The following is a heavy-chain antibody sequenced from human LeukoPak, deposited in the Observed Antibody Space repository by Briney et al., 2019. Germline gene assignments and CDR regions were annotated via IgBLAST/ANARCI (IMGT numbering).Heavy chain of an antibody. D-gene: IGHD1-26*01. CDR1: GFTFSSYE. CDR2: ITTSGAII. J-gene: IGHJ6*02. CDR3: ARDRSGYYGMDV. V-gene: IGHV3-48*03. Sequence: QPGGSLRLSCAASGFTFSSYEMNWVRQAPGKGLEWLSYITTSGAIISYADPVKGRFTISRDNAQNSLYLQLNSLRAEDTAVYYCARDRSGYYGMDVWGQGTTVTVSS.